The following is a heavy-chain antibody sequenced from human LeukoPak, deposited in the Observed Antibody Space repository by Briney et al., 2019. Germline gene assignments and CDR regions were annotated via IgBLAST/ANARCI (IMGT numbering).Heavy chain of an antibody. CDR1: GFSFSDAW. D-gene: IGHD3-10*01. V-gene: IGHV3-15*04. Sequence: GGSLRLSCAASGFSFSDAWMSSVRQIPGKGLEGVGRIESKTDGGTTDYAAPVKGRFTISRDDSTNTLYPQMNSLKSEDTALYYCTTYGSGRKFDYWGQGILVTVSS. J-gene: IGHJ4*02. CDR2: IESKTDGGTT. CDR3: TTYGSGRKFDY.